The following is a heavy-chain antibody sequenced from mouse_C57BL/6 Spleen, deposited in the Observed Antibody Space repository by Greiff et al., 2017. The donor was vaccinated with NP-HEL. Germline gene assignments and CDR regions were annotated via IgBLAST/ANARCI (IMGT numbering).Heavy chain of an antibody. Sequence: QVQLQQSGAELVRPGSSVKLSCKASGYTFTSYWMHWVKQRPIQGLEWIGNIDPSDSETHYNQKFKDKATLTVDKSSITAYMQLSSLTSEDSAVYYCAITTVVYFDYWGQGTTLTVSS. CDR2: IDPSDSET. V-gene: IGHV1-52*01. J-gene: IGHJ2*01. D-gene: IGHD1-1*01. CDR3: AITTVVYFDY. CDR1: GYTFTSYW.